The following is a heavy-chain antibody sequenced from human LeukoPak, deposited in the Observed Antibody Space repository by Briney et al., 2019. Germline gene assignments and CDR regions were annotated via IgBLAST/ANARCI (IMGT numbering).Heavy chain of an antibody. D-gene: IGHD1-26*01. V-gene: IGHV4-4*02. J-gene: IGHJ2*01. CDR2: IYHSGST. CDR3: ARRGGSYRSYWYFDL. CDR1: GGSISSSNW. Sequence: SGTLSLTCAVSGGSISSSNWWSWVRQPPGKGLEWIGEIYHSGSTNYNPSLKSRVTISVDTSKNQFSLKLSSVTAADTAVYYCARRGGSYRSYWYFDLWGRGTLVTVSS.